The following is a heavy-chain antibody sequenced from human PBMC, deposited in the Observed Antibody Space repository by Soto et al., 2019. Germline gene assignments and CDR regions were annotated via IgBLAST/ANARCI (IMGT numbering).Heavy chain of an antibody. V-gene: IGHV4-4*02. CDR1: GGSIRSSNW. Sequence: SETLSLTCAVSGGSIRSSNWWSWVRQPPGKGLEWIGEIYHSGSTNYNPSLKSRVTISVDKSKNQFSLKLSSVAAADTAVYYCARAIRYYYGSGSYQDYYYGMDVWGQGTTVTVSS. CDR2: IYHSGST. J-gene: IGHJ6*02. CDR3: ARAIRYYYGSGSYQDYYYGMDV. D-gene: IGHD3-10*01.